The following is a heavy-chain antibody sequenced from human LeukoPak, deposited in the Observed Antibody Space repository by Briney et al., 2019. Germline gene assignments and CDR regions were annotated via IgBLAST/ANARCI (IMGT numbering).Heavy chain of an antibody. V-gene: IGHV3-30-3*01. CDR2: ISYDGSNK. CDR1: GFTFSSYA. CDR3: ARVGY. J-gene: IGHJ4*02. Sequence: GGSLRLSCAASGFTFSSYAMHWVRQAPGKGLEWVAVISYDGSNKYYADSVKGRFTISRDNSKNTLYLQMNSLRAEDTAVYYCARVGYWGQGTLVTVSS.